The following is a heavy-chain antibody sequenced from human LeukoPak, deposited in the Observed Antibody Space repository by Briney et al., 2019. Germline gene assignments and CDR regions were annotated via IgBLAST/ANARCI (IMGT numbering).Heavy chain of an antibody. J-gene: IGHJ4*02. V-gene: IGHV3-23*01. CDR1: GFTFSNYS. CDR3: TKARSASSSSCYNY. D-gene: IGHD2-2*02. Sequence: GGSLRLSCAASGFTFSNYSITWGRQAPGKGLEWVSSISGSDTSTYYADSVKGRFTISRDNSKNTLELQMNSLRAEDTAVYYCTKARSASSSSCYNYWGQGILVTVSS. CDR2: ISGSDTST.